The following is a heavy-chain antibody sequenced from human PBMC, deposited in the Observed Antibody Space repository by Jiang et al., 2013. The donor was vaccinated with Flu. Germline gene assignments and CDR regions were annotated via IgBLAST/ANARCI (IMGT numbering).Heavy chain of an antibody. CDR3: ARLRASSGWVYDN. Sequence: GAEVKKPGESLRISCKGSGYSFTSYWISWVRQTPGKGLEWMGNINPRDSQTRYSPSFEGQVTISVDKSTATAYLQWRSLKASDGAMYFCARLRASSGWVYDNWGQGTLVTVSS. CDR1: GYSFTSYW. D-gene: IGHD6-19*01. CDR2: INPRDSQT. V-gene: IGHV5-51*01. J-gene: IGHJ4*02.